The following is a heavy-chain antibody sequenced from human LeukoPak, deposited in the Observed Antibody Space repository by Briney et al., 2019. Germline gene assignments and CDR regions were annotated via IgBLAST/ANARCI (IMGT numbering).Heavy chain of an antibody. CDR3: ARGVGGSYNPGY. V-gene: IGHV3-23*01. CDR2: ISGSGGST. J-gene: IGHJ4*02. D-gene: IGHD1-26*01. CDR1: GFTFSSYA. Sequence: GGSLRLSCAASGFTFSSYAMSWVRQAPGKGLEWVSAISGSGGSTYYADSVKGRFTISRDNSKNTLYLQMNSLRAEDTAVYYCARGVGGSYNPGYWGQGTLVTVSS.